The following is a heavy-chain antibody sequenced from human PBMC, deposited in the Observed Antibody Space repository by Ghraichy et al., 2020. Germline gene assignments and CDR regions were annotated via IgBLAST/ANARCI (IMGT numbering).Heavy chain of an antibody. CDR1: GFTFSNYA. CDR2: INYNGDST. D-gene: IGHD2-8*01. Sequence: GGSLRLSCVASGFTFSNYAMSWVRQAPGKGLEWVSAINYNGDSTYYADSVKGRFTISRDNSETTLYLQMNSLRAEDTAIYYCAKDSPNVKALFDSWGQGTLVTV. CDR3: AKDSPNVKALFDS. V-gene: IGHV3-23*01. J-gene: IGHJ4*02.